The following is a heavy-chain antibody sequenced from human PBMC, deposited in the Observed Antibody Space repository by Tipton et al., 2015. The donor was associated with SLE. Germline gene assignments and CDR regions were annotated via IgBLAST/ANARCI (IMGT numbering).Heavy chain of an antibody. CDR3: ARHPIVRTYYYYGMDV. CDR2: IHPSGST. Sequence: TLSLTCTVSGGSISSSYWSWIRQPPGKELEWIGFIHPSGSTNYNPSLRSRVTISIDTSKNQFSLKLNSVTAADTAVYYCARHPIVRTYYYYGMDVWGQGTTVTVSS. CDR1: GGSISSSY. J-gene: IGHJ6*02. D-gene: IGHD1-26*01. V-gene: IGHV4-4*09.